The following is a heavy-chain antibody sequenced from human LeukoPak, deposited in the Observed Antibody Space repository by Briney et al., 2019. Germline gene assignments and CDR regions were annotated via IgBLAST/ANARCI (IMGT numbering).Heavy chain of an antibody. J-gene: IGHJ4*02. V-gene: IGHV3-74*01. Sequence: GGLRLSCAASGFTFSSYWVHWGRQAPGKGLWWVSRINSDGSSTSYADSVKGRFTISRDNAKNTLYLQMNSLRAEDTAVYYCARSRNDFDYWGQGTLVTVSS. CDR2: INSDGSST. CDR3: ARSRNDFDY. CDR1: GFTFSSYW.